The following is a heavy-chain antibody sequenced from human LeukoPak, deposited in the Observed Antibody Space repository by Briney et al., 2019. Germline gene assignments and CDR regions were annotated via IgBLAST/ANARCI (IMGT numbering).Heavy chain of an antibody. CDR3: ARGGTYRYGASDY. J-gene: IGHJ4*02. Sequence: GESLRISCKASGYTFNNYWIGWVRQMPGTGLEWMGIIHPGDSGTRYSPSFQGQVTMSVDESITTAYLQWSSLRASDSAIYYCARGGTYRYGASDYWGQGTLVTVSS. V-gene: IGHV5-51*01. CDR2: IHPGDSGT. D-gene: IGHD5-18*01. CDR1: GYTFNNYW.